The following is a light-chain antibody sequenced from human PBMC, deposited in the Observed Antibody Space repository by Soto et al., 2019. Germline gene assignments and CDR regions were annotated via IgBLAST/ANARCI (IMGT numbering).Light chain of an antibody. CDR2: DVS. CDR1: SSDVGGYNY. J-gene: IGLJ2*01. V-gene: IGLV2-14*01. CDR3: SSYTSSSSLVV. Sequence: QSALTQPASVSGSPGQSITISCTGTSSDVGGYNYVPWYQQHPGKAPKLMIYDVSHRPSGVSNRFSGSKSGNTASLTISGLQAEDEADYYCSSYTSSSSLVVFGGGTKLTVL.